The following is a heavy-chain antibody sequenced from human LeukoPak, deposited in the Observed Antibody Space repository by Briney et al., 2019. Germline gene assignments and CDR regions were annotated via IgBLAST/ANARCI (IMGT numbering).Heavy chain of an antibody. Sequence: GASVKVSCKTSGYTFTGYYMHWVRQAPGQGLEWMGWINPNSGGTNYAQRFQGRVTMTRDTSISTAYMELSRLRSDDTAVYYCARDRDGNYFDYWGQGTLVTVSS. V-gene: IGHV1-2*02. J-gene: IGHJ4*02. CDR2: INPNSGGT. CDR1: GYTFTGYY. CDR3: ARDRDGNYFDY.